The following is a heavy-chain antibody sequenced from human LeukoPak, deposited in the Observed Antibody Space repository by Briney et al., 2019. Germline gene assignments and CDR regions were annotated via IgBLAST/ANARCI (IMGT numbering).Heavy chain of an antibody. J-gene: IGHJ3*02. CDR3: ARGGRYFDWPENKHAFDI. D-gene: IGHD3-9*01. Sequence: ASVKVSCKASGYTFTGYYMHWVRQAPGQGLEWMGWINPNSGGTNYAQKFQGRVTMTRDASISTAYMELSRLRSDDTAVYYCARGGRYFDWPENKHAFDIWGQGTMVTVSS. CDR2: INPNSGGT. CDR1: GYTFTGYY. V-gene: IGHV1-2*02.